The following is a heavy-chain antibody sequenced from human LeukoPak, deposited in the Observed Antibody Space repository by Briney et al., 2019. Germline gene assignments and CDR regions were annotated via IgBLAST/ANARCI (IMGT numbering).Heavy chain of an antibody. CDR2: INPNSGGT. CDR3: ARDGQRLVSGPHDY. CDR1: GYTFTGYY. Sequence: ASVKVSCKASGYTFTGYYMHWVRQAPGQGLEWMGWINPNSGGTNYAQKFQGRVTMTRDTSISTAYMELSRLRSDDTAVYYCARDGQRLVSGPHDYGGREPLVTVPS. V-gene: IGHV1-2*02. D-gene: IGHD6-13*01. J-gene: IGHJ4*02.